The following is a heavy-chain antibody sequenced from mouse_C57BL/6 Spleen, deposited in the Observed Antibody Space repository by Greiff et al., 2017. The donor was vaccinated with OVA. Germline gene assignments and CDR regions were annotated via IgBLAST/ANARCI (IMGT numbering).Heavy chain of an antibody. J-gene: IGHJ4*01. CDR2: INPNNGGT. CDR3: ARRPSITTVVAMDY. CDR1: GYTFTDYN. Sequence: EVQLQESGPELVKPGASVKIPCKASGYTFTDYNMDWVKQSHGKSLEWIGDINPNNGGTIYNQKFKGKATLTVDKSSSTAYMELRSLTSEDTAVYYGARRPSITTVVAMDYWGQGTSVTVSS. D-gene: IGHD1-1*01. V-gene: IGHV1-18*01.